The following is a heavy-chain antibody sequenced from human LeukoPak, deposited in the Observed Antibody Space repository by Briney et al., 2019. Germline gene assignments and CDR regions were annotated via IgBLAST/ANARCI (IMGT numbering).Heavy chain of an antibody. J-gene: IGHJ3*02. CDR1: GFTFSSFA. V-gene: IGHV3-30-3*01. Sequence: SGGSLRLSCTASGFTFSSFAMHWVRQAPGKGLEWVAVITYDGSNKYFADSAKGRFTISRDNSRNTLYLQMNSLRAEDTAVYYCAREEDAFDIWGQGTLVAVSS. CDR3: AREEDAFDI. CDR2: ITYDGSNK.